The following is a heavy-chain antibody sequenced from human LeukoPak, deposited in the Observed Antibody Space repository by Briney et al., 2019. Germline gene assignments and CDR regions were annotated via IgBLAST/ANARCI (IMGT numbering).Heavy chain of an antibody. J-gene: IGHJ3*01. CDR1: GGSISSYY. CDR2: IYNSGNT. CDR3: ARQGSGGRSFDV. V-gene: IGHV4-59*08. Sequence: PSETLSLTCIVSGGSISSYYWTWIRQPPGKGLEWIGYIYNSGNTNYNPSLKSRVTISIDTSRNQVSLRLSSVTAADTAAYYCARQGSGGRSFDVWGQGTMVTVSS. D-gene: IGHD1-26*01.